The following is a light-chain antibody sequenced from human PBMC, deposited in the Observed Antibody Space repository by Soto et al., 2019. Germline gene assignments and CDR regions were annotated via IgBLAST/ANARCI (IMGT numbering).Light chain of an antibody. CDR3: QQYDNWPRT. J-gene: IGKJ4*01. V-gene: IGKV3-15*01. CDR2: GAS. Sequence: EIVMTQSPATLSVSPGERATLSCRASQSVTSNLAWYQQKPGQAPRLLINGASTSAAGIPARFIGSGSVTEFTLTISSLQSEDVAVYYCQQYDNWPRTFGGGTKVEIK. CDR1: QSVTSN.